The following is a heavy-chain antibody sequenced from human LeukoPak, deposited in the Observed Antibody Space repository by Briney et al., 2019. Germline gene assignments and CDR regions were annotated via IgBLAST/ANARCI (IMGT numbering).Heavy chain of an antibody. J-gene: IGHJ4*02. V-gene: IGHV4-39*01. CDR1: GGSISSSSYY. CDR3: ATHSSGWYVGTFDC. Sequence: PSETLSLTCTVSGGSISSSSYYWGWIRQPPGKGLEWIGSIYYSGSTYYNPSLKSRVTISVDTSKNQFSLKLSSVTAADTAVYYCATHSSGWYVGTFDCWGQGTLVTVSS. CDR2: IYYSGST. D-gene: IGHD6-19*01.